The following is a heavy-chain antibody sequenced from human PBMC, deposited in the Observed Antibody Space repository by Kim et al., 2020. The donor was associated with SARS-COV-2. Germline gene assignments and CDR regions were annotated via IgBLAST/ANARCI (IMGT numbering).Heavy chain of an antibody. J-gene: IGHJ4*02. CDR3: ARSSGTFSPFDY. Sequence: SVKVSCKASGGTFSSYPINWVRQAPGQGLEWMGGIVPMFGTPNYAQQFQGRVTITADESTSTVYMEMSSLKSEDTAIYYCARSSGTFSPFDYWGQGTLVTVSS. V-gene: IGHV1-69*13. CDR2: IVPMFGTP. CDR1: GGTFSSYP. D-gene: IGHD1-26*01.